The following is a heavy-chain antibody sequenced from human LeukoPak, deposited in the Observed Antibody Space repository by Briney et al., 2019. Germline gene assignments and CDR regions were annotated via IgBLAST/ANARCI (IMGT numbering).Heavy chain of an antibody. Sequence: PGGSLRLSCAASGFTFSSYSMNWVRQAPGKGLEWVSSISSSSSYIYYADSVKGRFTISRDSAKNSLYLQMNSLRAEDTAVYYCARVIGGYGDYWGQGTLVTVSS. J-gene: IGHJ4*02. V-gene: IGHV3-21*01. CDR2: ISSSSSYI. CDR1: GFTFSSYS. CDR3: ARVIGGYGDY. D-gene: IGHD5-12*01.